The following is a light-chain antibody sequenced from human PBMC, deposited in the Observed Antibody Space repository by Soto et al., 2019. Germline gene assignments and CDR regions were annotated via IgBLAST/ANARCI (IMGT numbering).Light chain of an antibody. CDR2: DAS. V-gene: IGKV1-5*01. CDR1: QSISRW. Sequence: IQLTQSPSSLSASVGDRFTITCRASQSISRWLAWYQQKPGKAPKALIYDASTLRSGVPSRFSGGGSGTEFTLTISSLQPDDFATYYCQQYNTYSTFGQGTRLEI. CDR3: QQYNTYST. J-gene: IGKJ5*01.